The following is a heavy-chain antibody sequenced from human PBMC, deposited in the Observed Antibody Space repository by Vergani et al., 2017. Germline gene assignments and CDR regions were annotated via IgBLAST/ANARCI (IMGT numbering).Heavy chain of an antibody. CDR1: GFTFSSYG. CDR3: AGDWGGAGFPPDY. Sequence: QVQLVESGGGVVQPGRSLRLSCAASGFTFSSYGMHWVRQAPGKGLEWVAVIWYDGSNKYYADSVKGRFTISRDNSKNTVYLQMNRLRAEDTAVYYCAGDWGGAGFPPDYWGQGTLVTVSS. J-gene: IGHJ4*02. CDR2: IWYDGSNK. D-gene: IGHD6-19*01. V-gene: IGHV3-33*01.